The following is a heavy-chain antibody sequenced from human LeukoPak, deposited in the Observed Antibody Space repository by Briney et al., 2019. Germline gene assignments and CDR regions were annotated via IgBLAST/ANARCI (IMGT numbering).Heavy chain of an antibody. V-gene: IGHV4-61*01. CDR2: IHDRGSD. Sequence: PSETLSLTCSVSGASITTTNFWWTWIRRSPGRGLEWIGYIHDRGSDKYNPALESRATLSVDTSKNQFSLKLNSVTAADTAVYYCARYGLVEFRNAFQYWGQGILVSVSS. J-gene: IGHJ1*01. D-gene: IGHD6-6*01. CDR1: GASITTTNFW. CDR3: ARYGLVEFRNAFQY.